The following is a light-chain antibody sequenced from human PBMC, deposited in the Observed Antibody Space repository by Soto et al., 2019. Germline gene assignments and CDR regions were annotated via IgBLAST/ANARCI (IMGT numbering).Light chain of an antibody. V-gene: IGKV2-30*01. CDR3: MQGSHWPWA. Sequence: DLVMTQSPDSLPVTPGQPASISCRSSQSLVYSDGETYLNWYQQRPGQSPRRLIYKVSNRDSGVPDRFSGSGSGTDFTLKISRVEAEDVRVYYCMQGSHWPWAFGQGTKVEIK. CDR1: QSLVYSDGETY. CDR2: KVS. J-gene: IGKJ1*01.